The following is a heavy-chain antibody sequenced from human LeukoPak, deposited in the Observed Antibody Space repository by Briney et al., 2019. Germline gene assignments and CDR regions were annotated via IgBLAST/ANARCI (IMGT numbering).Heavy chain of an antibody. CDR2: ISGSGGST. V-gene: IGHV3-23*01. CDR3: AKLVLRFLEWLPIDAFDI. D-gene: IGHD3-3*01. J-gene: IGHJ3*02. Sequence: GGSLRLSCAASGFTFSSYAMSWVRQAPGKGLEWVSVISGSGGSTYYADSVKGRFTISRDNSKNTLYLQMNSLRAEDTAVYYCAKLVLRFLEWLPIDAFDISGQGTMVTVYS. CDR1: GFTFSSYA.